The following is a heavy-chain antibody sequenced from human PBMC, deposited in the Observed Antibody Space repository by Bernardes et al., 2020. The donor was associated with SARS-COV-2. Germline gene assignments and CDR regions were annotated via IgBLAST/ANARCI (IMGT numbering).Heavy chain of an antibody. D-gene: IGHD3-3*01. V-gene: IGHV1-18*04. CDR2: IAAYNGKT. CDR3: ARGGIPRLRSSEWLPDLYYYFGMDV. J-gene: IGHJ6*02. Sequence: ASVKVSCKASGYSFTTYLINWVRQAPGQGLEWMGWIAAYNGKTNYAENFQDRVSMTMDTATSTAYMELRSLRSDDTAVYFCARGGIPRLRSSEWLPDLYYYFGMDVWGQGTTVTVSS. CDR1: GYSFTTYL.